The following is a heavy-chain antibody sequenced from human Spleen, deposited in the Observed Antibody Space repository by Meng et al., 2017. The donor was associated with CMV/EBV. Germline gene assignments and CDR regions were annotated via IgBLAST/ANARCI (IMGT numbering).Heavy chain of an antibody. CDR2: INPTGGNT. CDR1: GYTFGNYY. Sequence: QVQLVQSGAEVKKPGASVKVSCKTSGYTFGNYYIHWVRQAPGQGLEWMGVINPTGGNTNDAQKFQGRVTMTRDTSTSTVHMELSSLRSEDTAVYYCARGDTSSWYLFHYWGQGTLVTVSS. J-gene: IGHJ4*02. V-gene: IGHV1-46*01. D-gene: IGHD6-13*01. CDR3: ARGDTSSWYLFHY.